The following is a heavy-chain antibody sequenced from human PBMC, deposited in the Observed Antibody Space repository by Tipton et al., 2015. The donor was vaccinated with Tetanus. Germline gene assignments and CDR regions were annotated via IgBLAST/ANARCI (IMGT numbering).Heavy chain of an antibody. J-gene: IGHJ4*02. CDR1: GFTFSDYY. CDR3: ARGGXXXXGSSCFYDW. Sequence: SLRLSCAASGFTFSDYYMSWIRQAPGKGLEWVSYISSSGXTIYYXDSVKGRFTISRDNAKNSLSLQVNSLRAEDTAVYYCARGGXXXXGSSCFYDWWGQGTRVTXSX. CDR2: ISSSGXTI. V-gene: IGHV3-11*01. D-gene: IGHD3-22*01.